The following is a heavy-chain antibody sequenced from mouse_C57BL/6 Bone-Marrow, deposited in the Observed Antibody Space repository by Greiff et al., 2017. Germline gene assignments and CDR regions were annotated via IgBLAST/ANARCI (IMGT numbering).Heavy chain of an antibody. V-gene: IGHV5-6*02. CDR1: GFTFSSYG. Sequence: DVMLVESGGDLVKPGGSLKLSCAASGFTFSSYGMSWVRQTPDKRLEWVATISSGGSYTYYPDSVKGRFTISRDNAKNTLYLQMSSLKSEDTAMYYYARQGIYYGNLYWYFDVWGTGTTVTVSS. D-gene: IGHD2-1*01. CDR3: ARQGIYYGNLYWYFDV. CDR2: ISSGGSYT. J-gene: IGHJ1*03.